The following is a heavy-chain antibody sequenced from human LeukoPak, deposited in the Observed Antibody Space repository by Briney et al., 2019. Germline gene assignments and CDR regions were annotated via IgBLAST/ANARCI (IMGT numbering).Heavy chain of an antibody. J-gene: IGHJ5*02. CDR3: RVVIIDRDWFDP. V-gene: IGHV3-48*04. Sequence: GGSLRLSCAASGMTFSSFWMSWVRQAPGKGLEWVSYISSSGSTIYYADSVKGRFTISRDNAKNSLYLQMNSLRAEDTAVYYCRVVIIDRDWFDPWGQGTLVTVSS. CDR2: ISSSGSTI. CDR1: GMTFSSFW. D-gene: IGHD3-3*01.